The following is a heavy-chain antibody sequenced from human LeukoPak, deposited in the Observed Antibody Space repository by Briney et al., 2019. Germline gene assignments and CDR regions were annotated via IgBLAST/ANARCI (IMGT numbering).Heavy chain of an antibody. D-gene: IGHD3-22*01. V-gene: IGHV1-69*05. CDR3: ARETDYYDNSGYLPY. J-gene: IGHJ4*02. CDR1: GGTFSSYA. Sequence: SVKVSCRASGGTFSSYAISWVRQAPGQGLEWMGGIFPIFGTANYAQKFQGRATITTDESTSTAYMELSSLRTEDTAVYYCARETDYYDNSGYLPYWGQGTLVTVSS. CDR2: IFPIFGTA.